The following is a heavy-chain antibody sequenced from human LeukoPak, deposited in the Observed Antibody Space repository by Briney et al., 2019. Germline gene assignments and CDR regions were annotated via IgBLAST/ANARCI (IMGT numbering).Heavy chain of an antibody. D-gene: IGHD5-18*01. CDR2: IYYSGST. V-gene: IGHV4-39*01. J-gene: IGHJ4*02. CDR3: ARQLGVSYGYFDY. Sequence: WVRQAPGKGLEWVGTIYYSGSTYYNPSLKSRVTISVDTSKKQFSLKLNSVTAADTAVYYCARQLGVSYGYFDYWGQGTLVTVSS.